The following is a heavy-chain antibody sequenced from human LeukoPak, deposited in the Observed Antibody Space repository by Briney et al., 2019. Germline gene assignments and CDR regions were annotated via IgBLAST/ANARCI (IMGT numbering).Heavy chain of an antibody. CDR2: ISAYNGNT. V-gene: IGHV1-18*01. D-gene: IGHD3-10*01. J-gene: IGHJ5*02. CDR1: GYTFTSYG. Sequence: ASVKVSCKASGYTFTSYGISWVRQAPGQGLEWMGWISAYNGNTNYAQKLQGRVTMTTDTSTSTAYMELRSLRSDDTAVYYCARGSRITMVRGARWFDPWGQGTLVTVSS. CDR3: ARGSRITMVRGARWFDP.